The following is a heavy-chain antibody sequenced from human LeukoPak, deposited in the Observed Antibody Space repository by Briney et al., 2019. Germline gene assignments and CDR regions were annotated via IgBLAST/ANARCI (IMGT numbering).Heavy chain of an antibody. Sequence: PGGSLRLSCAASGFTFSSYWMHWVRQAPGKGLVWVSRINSDGSSTSYADSAKGRFTISRDNAKNTLYLQMNSLRAEDTAVYYCAREITMIVVAQLRGVAFDIWGQGTMVTVSS. CDR3: AREITMIVVAQLRGVAFDI. CDR1: GFTFSSYW. V-gene: IGHV3-74*01. D-gene: IGHD3-22*01. CDR2: INSDGSST. J-gene: IGHJ3*02.